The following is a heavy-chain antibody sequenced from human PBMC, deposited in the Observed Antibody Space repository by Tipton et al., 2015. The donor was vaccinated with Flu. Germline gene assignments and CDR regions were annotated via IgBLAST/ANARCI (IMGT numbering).Heavy chain of an antibody. CDR2: IYYSGRT. Sequence: TLSLTCTVSGGSISSNNYYWGWVRQPPGKGLEWIGSIYYSGRTYYNPSLKSRVTISVDTSKNQFSLKLSSVTAADTSVFYCARHSNINDYYGVQKPFDYWGQGALVTVSS. V-gene: IGHV4-39*01. CDR1: GGSISSNNYY. D-gene: IGHD3-22*01. J-gene: IGHJ4*02. CDR3: ARHSNINDYYGVQKPFDY.